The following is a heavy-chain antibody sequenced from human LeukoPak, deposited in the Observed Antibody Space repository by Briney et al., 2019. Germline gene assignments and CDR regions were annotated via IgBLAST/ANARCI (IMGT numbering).Heavy chain of an antibody. V-gene: IGHV1-2*04. CDR2: INPNSGGT. J-gene: IGHJ4*02. CDR3: ATERLYCSGGSCYPFFDY. Sequence: ASVKVSCKASGYTFTGYYMHWVRQAPGQGLEWMGWINPNSGGTNYAQKFQGWVTMTRDTSISTAYMELSSLRSEDTAVYYCATERLYCSGGSCYPFFDYWGQGTLVTVSS. D-gene: IGHD2-15*01. CDR1: GYTFTGYY.